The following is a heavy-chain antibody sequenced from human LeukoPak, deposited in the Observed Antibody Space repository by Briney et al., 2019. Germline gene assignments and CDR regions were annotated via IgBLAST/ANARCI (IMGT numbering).Heavy chain of an antibody. V-gene: IGHV1-3*01. J-gene: IGHJ4*02. CDR3: ARDFYYYDSSGLDY. D-gene: IGHD3-22*01. Sequence: AASVKVSCKASGYTFTSYAMHWVRQAPGQRLEWMGWINAGNGNTKYSQKFQGRVTITRDTSASTAYMELSSLRSEDTAVYYCARDFYYYDSSGLDYWGQGTLVTVSS. CDR2: INAGNGNT. CDR1: GYTFTSYA.